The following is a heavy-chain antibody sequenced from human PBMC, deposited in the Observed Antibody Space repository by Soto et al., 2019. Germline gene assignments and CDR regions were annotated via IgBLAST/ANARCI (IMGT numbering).Heavy chain of an antibody. J-gene: IGHJ5*02. V-gene: IGHV4-59*01. CDR1: GVSIDNFF. CDR2: VSRGGTAAYMSEGEPP. Sequence: QVQLQESGPRLVRPSETLSLTCTVSGVSIDNFFWSWIRQSPGKGLEWIGYVSRGGTAAYMSEGEPPKYNPSLESRATISLDLPKNQFSLKLTSVTAADTAVYYCARDRGGITVASKPLGEWFDPWGQGTLVTVSS. D-gene: IGHD5-12*01. CDR3: ARDRGGITVASKPLGEWFDP.